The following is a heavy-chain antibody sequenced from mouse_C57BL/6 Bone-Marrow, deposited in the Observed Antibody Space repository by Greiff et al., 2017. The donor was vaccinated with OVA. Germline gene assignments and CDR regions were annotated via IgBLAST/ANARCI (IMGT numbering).Heavy chain of an antibody. Sequence: EVQRVESGGGLVKPGGSLKLSCAASGFTFSSYAMSWVRQTPEKRLEWVATISDGGSYTYYPDNVKGRFTISRDNAKNNLYLQMSHLKSEDTAMYYCARYYDHYAMDYWGQGTSVTVSS. CDR1: GFTFSSYA. D-gene: IGHD2-4*01. CDR2: ISDGGSYT. CDR3: ARYYDHYAMDY. V-gene: IGHV5-4*01. J-gene: IGHJ4*01.